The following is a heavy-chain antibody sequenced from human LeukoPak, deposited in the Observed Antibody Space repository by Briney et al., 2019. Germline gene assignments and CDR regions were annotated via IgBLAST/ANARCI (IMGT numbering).Heavy chain of an antibody. J-gene: IGHJ4*02. CDR2: ISSSSSYI. CDR1: GFTFSSYA. V-gene: IGHV3-21*01. Sequence: GGSLRLSCAASGFTFSSYAMSWVRQAPGKGLEWVSSISSSSSYIYYADSVKGRFTISRDNAKNSLYLQMNSLRAEDTAVYYCASFTIFGVALDYWGQGTLVTVSS. D-gene: IGHD3-3*01. CDR3: ASFTIFGVALDY.